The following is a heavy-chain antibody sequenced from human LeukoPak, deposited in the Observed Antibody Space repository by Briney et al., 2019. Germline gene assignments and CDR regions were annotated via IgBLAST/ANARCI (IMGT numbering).Heavy chain of an antibody. V-gene: IGHV5-51*01. J-gene: IGHJ4*02. D-gene: IGHD2-21*02. CDR3: ARVLAYCGGDCYRGFDY. CDR2: IYPGDSDT. CDR1: GYSFTSYW. Sequence: GESLKISCTGSGYSFTSYWIGWVRQTPGKGLEWMGIIYPGDSDTRYSPSFQGQVTISADKSISTAYLQWSSLKASDTAMYYCARVLAYCGGDCYRGFDYWGQGTLVTVSS.